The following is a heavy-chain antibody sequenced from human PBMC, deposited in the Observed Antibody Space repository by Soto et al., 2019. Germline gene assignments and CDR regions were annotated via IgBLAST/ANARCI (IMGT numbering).Heavy chain of an antibody. CDR3: ARDRGSNYYDSSGYYYGGYFDL. Sequence: QVQLVQSGAEVKKPGSSVKVSCKASGGTFSSYAISWVRQAPGQGLEWMGGIIPIFGTANYAQKFQGRVTITADESTSTAYMELSSLRSEETAVYYCARDRGSNYYDSSGYYYGGYFDLWGRGTLVTVSS. CDR2: IIPIFGTA. D-gene: IGHD3-22*01. V-gene: IGHV1-69*01. CDR1: GGTFSSYA. J-gene: IGHJ2*01.